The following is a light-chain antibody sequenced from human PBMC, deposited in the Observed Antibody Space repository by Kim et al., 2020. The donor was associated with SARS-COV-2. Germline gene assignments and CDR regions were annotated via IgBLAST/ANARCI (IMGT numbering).Light chain of an antibody. CDR2: GSN. Sequence: SSELTQDPVASVALGQTVTITCQGDSLRSYYATWYQQKPRQAPVLVIYGSNTRPSGIPDRISGPASGNTASLTISGAQAGDEGDFYCQSRDSGGNVLFGGGTKLTVL. V-gene: IGLV3-19*01. CDR3: QSRDSGGNVL. CDR1: SLRSYY. J-gene: IGLJ2*01.